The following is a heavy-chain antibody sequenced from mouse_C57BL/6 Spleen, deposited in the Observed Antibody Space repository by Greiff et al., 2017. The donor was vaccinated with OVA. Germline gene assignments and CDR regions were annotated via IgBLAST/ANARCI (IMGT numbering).Heavy chain of an antibody. J-gene: IGHJ2*01. CDR3: ARDYYGSSYGFDY. Sequence: EVKVEESGPGLVKPSQSLSLTCSVTGYSITSGYYWNWIRQFPGNKLEWMGYISYDGSNNYNPSLKNRISITRDTSKNQFFLKLNAVTTEDTATYYGARDYYGSSYGFDYWGQGTTLTVSS. CDR1: GYSITSGYY. V-gene: IGHV3-6*01. D-gene: IGHD1-1*01. CDR2: ISYDGSN.